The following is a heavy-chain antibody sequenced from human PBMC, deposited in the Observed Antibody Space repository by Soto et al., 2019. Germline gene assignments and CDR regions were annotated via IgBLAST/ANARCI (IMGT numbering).Heavy chain of an antibody. D-gene: IGHD6-6*01. CDR2: VWYDGSNG. CDR3: ARDPRTARASAIDV. Sequence: PGGSLRLSCTASGFIFSNFGMHWVRQAPGKGLEWVAGVWYDGSNGVSAESLNGRFTISRDNSKNTLYLQMTSLRAEDTAVYYCARDPRTARASAIDVWGQGTMVTVSS. J-gene: IGHJ6*02. CDR1: GFIFSNFG. V-gene: IGHV3-33*01.